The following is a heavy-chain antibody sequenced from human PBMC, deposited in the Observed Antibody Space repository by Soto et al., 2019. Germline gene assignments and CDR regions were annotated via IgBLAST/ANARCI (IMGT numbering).Heavy chain of an antibody. V-gene: IGHV3-30*18. CDR2: ISYDGSNK. D-gene: IGHD3-10*01. CDR1: GFTFSSYG. Sequence: GGSLRLSCAASGFTFSSYGMHWVRQAPGKGLEWVAVISYDGSNKYYADSVKGRFTISRDNSKNTLYLQMNSLRAEDTAVYYCAKDMVRGVAFPYYYYGMDVWGQGTTVTVSS. J-gene: IGHJ6*02. CDR3: AKDMVRGVAFPYYYYGMDV.